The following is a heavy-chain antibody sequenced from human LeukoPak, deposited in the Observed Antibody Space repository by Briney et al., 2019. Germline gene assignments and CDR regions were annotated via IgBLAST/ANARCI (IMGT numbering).Heavy chain of an antibody. D-gene: IGHD6-13*01. J-gene: IGHJ4*02. V-gene: IGHV3-23*01. CDR2: ISGSGGST. CDR3: AKDGRSSSSWYYFDY. Sequence: GGSLRLSCAASGFTFNDYAMSWVRQAPGKGLEWVSGISGSGGSTYYADSVKGRFTVSRDNSKNTLYLQMNSLRAEDTAEYYCAKDGRSSSSWYYFDYWGQGTLVTVSS. CDR1: GFTFNDYA.